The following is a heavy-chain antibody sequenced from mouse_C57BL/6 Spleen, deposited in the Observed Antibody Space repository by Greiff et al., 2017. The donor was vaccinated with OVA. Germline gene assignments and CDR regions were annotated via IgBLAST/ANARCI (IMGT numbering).Heavy chain of an antibody. J-gene: IGHJ3*01. D-gene: IGHD1-1*01. Sequence: QVQLQQPGAELVKPGASVKVSCKASGYTFTSYWMHWVKQRPGQGLEWIGRIHPSDSATNYNQKFKGKATLTVDKSSSTAYMQLSSLTSEDSAVYYCAIDPHSSSSPFAYWGQGTLVTVSA. CDR3: AIDPHSSSSPFAY. CDR2: IHPSDSAT. V-gene: IGHV1-74*01. CDR1: GYTFTSYW.